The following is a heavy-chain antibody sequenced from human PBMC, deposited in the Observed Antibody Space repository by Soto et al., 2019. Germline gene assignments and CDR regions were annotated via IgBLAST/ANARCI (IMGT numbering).Heavy chain of an antibody. J-gene: IGHJ5*02. Sequence: GESLKISCKGSGYSFTSYWIGWVRQMPGKGLEWMGIIYPGDSDTRYSPSFQGQVTISADKSISPAYLQWSSLKASDTAMYYCARQLGGCSSTSCYIGWFDPWGQGTLVTVSS. CDR2: IYPGDSDT. D-gene: IGHD2-2*02. CDR3: ARQLGGCSSTSCYIGWFDP. CDR1: GYSFTSYW. V-gene: IGHV5-51*01.